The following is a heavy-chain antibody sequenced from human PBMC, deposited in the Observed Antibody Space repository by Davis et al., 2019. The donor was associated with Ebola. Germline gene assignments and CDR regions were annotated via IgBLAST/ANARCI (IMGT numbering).Heavy chain of an antibody. D-gene: IGHD3-3*01. CDR1: GFTFSSYS. CDR2: ISSSSSYI. J-gene: IGHJ6*02. Sequence: PGGSLRLSCAASGFTFSSYSMNWVRQAPGKGLEWVSSISSSSSYIYYADSVKGRFTISRDNAKNSLYLQMNSLRAEDTAVYYCARDHETYYDFWSGLPYYYYGMDVWGQGTTVTVSS. V-gene: IGHV3-21*01. CDR3: ARDHETYYDFWSGLPYYYYGMDV.